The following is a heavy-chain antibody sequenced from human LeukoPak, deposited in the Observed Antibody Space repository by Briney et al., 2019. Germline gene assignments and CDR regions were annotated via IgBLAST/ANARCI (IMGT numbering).Heavy chain of an antibody. D-gene: IGHD5-18*01. Sequence: SETLSLTCTVSGGSISSYYWSWIRQPPGKGLEWIGYIYYSGSTNYNPSLKSRVTISVDTSKNQFSLKLSSVTAADTAVYYCARERWGYSYGGSFDYWGQGTLVTVSS. V-gene: IGHV4-59*01. CDR3: ARERWGYSYGGSFDY. CDR1: GGSISSYY. CDR2: IYYSGST. J-gene: IGHJ4*02.